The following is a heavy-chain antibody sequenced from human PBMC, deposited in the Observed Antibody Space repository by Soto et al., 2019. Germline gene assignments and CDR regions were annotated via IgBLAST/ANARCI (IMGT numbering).Heavy chain of an antibody. D-gene: IGHD6-13*01. CDR1: GGTFSSYT. V-gene: IGHV1-69*02. Sequence: QVQLVQSGAEVKKPGSSVKVSCKASGGTFSSYTISWVRQAPGQGLEWMGRIIPILGIANYAQKFQGRVTITADKTTSTAYMELSSLRSEDTAVYYCARVAADYGMDVWGQGTTVTVSS. CDR3: ARVAADYGMDV. CDR2: IIPILGIA. J-gene: IGHJ6*02.